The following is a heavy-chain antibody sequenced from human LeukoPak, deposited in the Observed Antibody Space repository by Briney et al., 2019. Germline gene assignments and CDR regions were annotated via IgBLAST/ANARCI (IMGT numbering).Heavy chain of an antibody. CDR1: GYTFTSYD. J-gene: IGHJ4*02. D-gene: IGHD3-16*01. CDR2: MNPNSGNT. CDR3: AREGESGEDFDY. V-gene: IGHV1-8*01. Sequence: ASVKVSCKASGYTFTSYDIIWVRQATGQGLEWMGWMNPNSGNTDYAQKFQGRVTMTRNTSISTAYMELSSLRSEDTAVYYCAREGESGEDFDYWGQGTQATVSS.